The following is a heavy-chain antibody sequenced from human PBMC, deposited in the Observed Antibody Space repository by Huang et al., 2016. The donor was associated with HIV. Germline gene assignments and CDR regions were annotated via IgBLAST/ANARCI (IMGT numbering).Heavy chain of an antibody. CDR3: ARRRAPTGLYYFDS. CDR1: GYSFTSYW. CDR2: VYPHDSDA. Sequence: EVQLVQSGAEVKKPGESLKISCKGSGYSFTSYWIGWVSQMPGKGLAWVGLVYPHDSDARYRPSLQGQVTIAADKSSTTAYLQWGSLKASDTAMYYCARRRAPTGLYYFDSWGQGTLVTVSS. V-gene: IGHV5-51*03. D-gene: IGHD1-1*01. J-gene: IGHJ4*02.